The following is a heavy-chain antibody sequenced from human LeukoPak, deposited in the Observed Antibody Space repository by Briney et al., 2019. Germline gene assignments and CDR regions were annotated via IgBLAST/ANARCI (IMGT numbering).Heavy chain of an antibody. CDR3: AREGIAAGGGYFDY. CDR1: GFTFSSYA. CDR2: ISGSGGST. J-gene: IGHJ4*02. V-gene: IGHV3-23*01. D-gene: IGHD6-13*01. Sequence: TGGSLRLSCAASGFTFSSYAMSWVRQAPGKGLEWVSAISGSGGSTYYADSVKGRFTISRDNSKNTLYLQMNSLRAEDTAVYYCAREGIAAGGGYFDYWGQGTLVTVSS.